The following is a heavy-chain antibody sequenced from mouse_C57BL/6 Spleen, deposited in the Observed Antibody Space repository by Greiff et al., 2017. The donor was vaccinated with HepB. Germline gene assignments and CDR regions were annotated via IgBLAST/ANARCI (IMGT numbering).Heavy chain of an antibody. J-gene: IGHJ4*01. Sequence: QVQLQQPGAELVMPGASVKLSCKASGYTFTSYWMHWVKQRPGQGLEWIGEIDPSDSYTNYNQKFKGKSTLTVDKSSSTAYMQLSSLTSEDSAVYYCARWELTGTGPYAMDYWGQGTSVTVSS. CDR1: GYTFTSYW. V-gene: IGHV1-69*01. CDR3: ARWELTGTGPYAMDY. CDR2: IDPSDSYT. D-gene: IGHD4-1*01.